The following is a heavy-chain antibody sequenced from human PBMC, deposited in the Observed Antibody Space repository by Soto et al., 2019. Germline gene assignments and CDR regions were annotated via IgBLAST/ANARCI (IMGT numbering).Heavy chain of an antibody. D-gene: IGHD3-10*01. CDR2: IYYSGST. J-gene: IGHJ4*02. CDR3: ARHYGSGSYYI. V-gene: IGHV4-59*08. Sequence: SETLSLTCTVSGGSICSYYWSWIRQPPGKGLEWIGYIYYSGSTNYNPSLKSRVTISVDTSKNQFSLKLSSVTAADTAVYYCARHYGSGSYYIWGQGTLVTVSS. CDR1: GGSICSYY.